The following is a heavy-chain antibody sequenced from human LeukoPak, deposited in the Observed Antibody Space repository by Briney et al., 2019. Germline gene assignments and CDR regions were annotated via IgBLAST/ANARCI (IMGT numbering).Heavy chain of an antibody. J-gene: IGHJ4*02. CDR3: AKYSSSRAIDY. D-gene: IGHD6-6*01. V-gene: IGHV3-30*18. CDR1: GFTFSSYG. Sequence: GRSLRLSCAAPGFTFSSYGMHWVRQAPGKGLEWVAVISYDGSNKYYADSVKGRFTISRDNSKNTLYLQMNSLRAEDTAVYYCAKYSSSRAIDYWGQGTLVTVSS. CDR2: ISYDGSNK.